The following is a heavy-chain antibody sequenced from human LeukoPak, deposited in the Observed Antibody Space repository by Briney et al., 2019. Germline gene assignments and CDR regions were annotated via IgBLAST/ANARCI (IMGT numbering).Heavy chain of an antibody. D-gene: IGHD2-2*01. Sequence: ASVKVSCKASGYTFTSYGISWVRQAPGQGLEWMGWISAYNGNTNYAQKLQGRVTMTTDTSTSTAYMELWSLRSDDTAVYYCARIVVVPAARGKVLDYWGQGTLVTVSS. J-gene: IGHJ4*02. CDR3: ARIVVVPAARGKVLDY. CDR1: GYTFTSYG. CDR2: ISAYNGNT. V-gene: IGHV1-18*01.